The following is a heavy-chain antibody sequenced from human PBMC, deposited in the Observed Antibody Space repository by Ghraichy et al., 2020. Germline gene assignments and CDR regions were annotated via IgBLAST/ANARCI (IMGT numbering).Heavy chain of an antibody. J-gene: IGHJ6*03. CDR3: ARDNGSGSPDPGYYYYMDV. Sequence: GGSLRLSCAASGFTFSSYWMHWVRQAPGKGLVWVSRINSDGSSTSYADSVKGRFTISRDNAKNTLYLQMNSLRAEDTAVYYCARDNGSGSPDPGYYYYMDVWGKGTTVTVSS. V-gene: IGHV3-74*01. D-gene: IGHD3-10*01. CDR1: GFTFSSYW. CDR2: INSDGSST.